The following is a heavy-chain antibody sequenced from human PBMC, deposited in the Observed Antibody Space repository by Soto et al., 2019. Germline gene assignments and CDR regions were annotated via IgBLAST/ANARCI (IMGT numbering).Heavy chain of an antibody. D-gene: IGHD2-15*01. CDR2: ISAYNGNT. J-gene: IGHJ6*02. V-gene: IGHV1-18*01. Sequence: ASVKVSCKASGYTFTSYGISWVRQAPGQGLEWMGWISAYNGNTNYAQKLQGRGTMTTDTSTSTAYMELRSLRSDDTAVYYCARDVVVVAALNYYYYGMDGWGQGTTGTVSS. CDR1: GYTFTSYG. CDR3: ARDVVVVAALNYYYYGMDG.